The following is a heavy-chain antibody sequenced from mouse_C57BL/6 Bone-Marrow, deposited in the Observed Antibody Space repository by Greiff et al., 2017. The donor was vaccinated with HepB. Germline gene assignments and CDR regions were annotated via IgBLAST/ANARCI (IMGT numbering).Heavy chain of an antibody. V-gene: IGHV5-6*02. D-gene: IGHD2-4*01. CDR1: GFTFSSYG. CDR3: ARRDPNDYPLFAY. Sequence: EVKLMESGGDLVKPGGSLKLSCAASGFTFSSYGMSWVRQTPEKRLEWVATISSGGSDTYYPDSVKGRFTISRDNAKNTLYRQMSSLKSEDTAMYYCARRDPNDYPLFAYWGQGTLVTVSA. J-gene: IGHJ3*01. CDR2: ISSGGSDT.